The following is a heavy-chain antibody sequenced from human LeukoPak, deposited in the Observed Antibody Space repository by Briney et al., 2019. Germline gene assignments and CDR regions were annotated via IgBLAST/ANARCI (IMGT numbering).Heavy chain of an antibody. J-gene: IGHJ6*03. CDR2: IYYSGST. V-gene: IGHV4-59*01. CDR3: ARDQPYMDV. Sequence: SETLSLTCAVYGGSFSGYYWSWIRQPPGKGLEWIGYIYYSGSTNYNPSLKSRVTISVDTSKNQFSLKLSSVTAADTAVYYCARDQPYMDVWGKGTTVTISS. CDR1: GGSFSGYY.